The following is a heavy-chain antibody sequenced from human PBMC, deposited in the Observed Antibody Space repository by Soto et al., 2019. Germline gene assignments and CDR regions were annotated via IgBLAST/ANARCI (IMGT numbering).Heavy chain of an antibody. CDR1: GFTFSSYG. CDR2: ISYDGSNK. V-gene: IGHV3-30*18. CDR3: AKDRGGSYSYFDY. D-gene: IGHD1-26*01. Sequence: PGGSLRLSCAASGFTFSSYGMHWVRQAPGKGLEWVAVISYDGSNKYYADSVKGRFTISRDNSKNTLYLQMNSLRAEDTAVYYCAKDRGGSYSYFDYWGQGTLVTVSS. J-gene: IGHJ4*02.